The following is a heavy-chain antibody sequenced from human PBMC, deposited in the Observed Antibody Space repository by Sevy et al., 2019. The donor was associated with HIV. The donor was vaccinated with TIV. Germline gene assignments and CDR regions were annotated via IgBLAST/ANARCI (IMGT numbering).Heavy chain of an antibody. J-gene: IGHJ1*01. V-gene: IGHV1-18*01. CDR3: ARAPSGSHGPGQYFQH. D-gene: IGHD1-26*01. CDR1: GYTFNSYV. CDR2: TSGYNGDT. Sequence: ASVKVSCKASGYTFNSYVITWVRQAPGQGLECMRKTSGYNGDTKYGQKFQGRVTMTTDPSTSTAYMELRSLKSDDTAVYYCARAPSGSHGPGQYFQHWGQGTLVTVSS.